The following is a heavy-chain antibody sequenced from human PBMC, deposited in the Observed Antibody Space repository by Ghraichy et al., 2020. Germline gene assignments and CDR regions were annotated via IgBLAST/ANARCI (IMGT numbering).Heavy chain of an antibody. J-gene: IGHJ2*01. CDR1: QFTLSNYA. D-gene: IGHD5-12*01. V-gene: IGHV3-48*03. CDR3: ARSWGGYDWYFDR. Sequence: GGSLRLSCEASQFTLSNYAMNWVRQAPGKGLEWVAHIGNTGTTIYYADSVKGRFTISRDNAKNSLFLQMNSLRAEDTALYYCARSWGGYDWYFDRWGRGTKVTVSS. CDR2: IGNTGTTI.